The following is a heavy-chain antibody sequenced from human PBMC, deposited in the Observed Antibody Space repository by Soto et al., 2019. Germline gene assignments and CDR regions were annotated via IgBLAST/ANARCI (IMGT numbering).Heavy chain of an antibody. CDR2: INADSGDSDT. Sequence: KVSCKASGYTFSNYNIHWVRQVPGQRLEWMGCINADSGDSDTRYSPSFQGQVTISADKSISTAYLQWSSLKASDTAMYYCARHGYSYGYDYYYGMDVWGQGTTVTVSS. CDR3: ARHGYSYGYDYYYGMDV. J-gene: IGHJ6*02. CDR1: GYTFSNYN. D-gene: IGHD5-18*01. V-gene: IGHV5-51*01.